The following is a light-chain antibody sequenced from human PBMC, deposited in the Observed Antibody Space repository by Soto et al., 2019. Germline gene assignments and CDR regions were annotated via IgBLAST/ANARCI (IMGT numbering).Light chain of an antibody. J-gene: IGLJ1*01. Sequence: QSALTQPASVSGSPGQSITISCTGTSSDVGGYNYVSWYQQHPGKAPKLMIYEVSNRPSGVCNRFSGSKSGNTASLTISGLQAEDEADYYCSSYTSSSTLYVFGTGTKLTVL. CDR2: EVS. CDR3: SSYTSSSTLYV. CDR1: SSDVGGYNY. V-gene: IGLV2-14*01.